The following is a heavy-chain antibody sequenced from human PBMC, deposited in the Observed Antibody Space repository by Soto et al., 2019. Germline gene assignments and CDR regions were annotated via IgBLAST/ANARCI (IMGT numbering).Heavy chain of an antibody. CDR2: TNVRIGNP. V-gene: IGHV1-3*01. CDR1: AYSFSDKG. J-gene: IGHJ4*02. CDR3: GAGPFLDY. Sequence: QVQLVQSGAEVKRPGASVKISCEASAYSFSDKGVHWVRQAPGQSLEWMGWTNVRIGNPKYSQKFQGRVTINTDTSATIAYMELSSLRFEDTAVYFCGAGPFLDYWGQGTLVTVSS.